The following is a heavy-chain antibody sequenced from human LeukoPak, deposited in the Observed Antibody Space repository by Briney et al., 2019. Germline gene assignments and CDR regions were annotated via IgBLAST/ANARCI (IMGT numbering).Heavy chain of an antibody. J-gene: IGHJ4*02. D-gene: IGHD3-10*01. Sequence: PGGSLRLSCVASGVTFSSYWMHWVRQAPGKGLVWVSRINSDGSNTNYADSVQGRFTISRDNAKNTLYLQMNSLRAEDTAVYYCHATLSSFDYWGQGTLITVSS. V-gene: IGHV3-74*01. CDR1: GVTFSSYW. CDR2: INSDGSNT. CDR3: HATLSSFDY.